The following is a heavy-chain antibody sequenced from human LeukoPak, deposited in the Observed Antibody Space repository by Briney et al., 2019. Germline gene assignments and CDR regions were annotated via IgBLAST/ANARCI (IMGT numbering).Heavy chain of an antibody. D-gene: IGHD6-13*01. CDR3: AILPGYSSGWYEVNY. CDR2: ISGSGGST. Sequence: GGSLGLSCAASGFTFSSYAMSWVRQAPGRGLEWVSGISGSGGSTYYADSVKGRFTISRDNSRNTLYLQINSPRAEDTAVYYCAILPGYSSGWYEVNYWGQGTLVTVSS. CDR1: GFTFSSYA. J-gene: IGHJ4*02. V-gene: IGHV3-23*01.